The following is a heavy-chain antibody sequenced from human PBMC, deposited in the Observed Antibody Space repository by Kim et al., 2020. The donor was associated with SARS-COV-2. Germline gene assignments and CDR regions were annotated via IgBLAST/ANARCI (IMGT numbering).Heavy chain of an antibody. CDR3: AEEATRYSGYGTADSAGGMDV. V-gene: IGHV6-1*01. D-gene: IGHD5-12*01. CDR2: TYYRSKWYN. J-gene: IGHJ6*02. CDR1: GDSVSSNSAA. Sequence: SQTLSLTCAISGDSVSSNSAAWNWIRQSPSRGLEWLGRTYYRSKWYNDYAVSVKSRITINPDTSKNQFSLQLNSVTPEDTAVYYCAEEATRYSGYGTADSAGGMDVWGQGTTVTVSS.